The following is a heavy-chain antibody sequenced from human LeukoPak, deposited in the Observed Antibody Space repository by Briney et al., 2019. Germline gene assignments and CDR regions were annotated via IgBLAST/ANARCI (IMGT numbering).Heavy chain of an antibody. Sequence: ASVKVSCKTSGYTFSGYYMHWVRQAPGQGLEWMGWINPNTGSASGGANYARKFQGRVTMTRDTSMSTAYMELSRLRSDDTALYYCATERDSMVRGVKLFDYWGQGTLVTVPS. D-gene: IGHD3-10*01. CDR2: INPNTGSASGGA. V-gene: IGHV1-2*02. J-gene: IGHJ4*02. CDR1: GYTFSGYY. CDR3: ATERDSMVRGVKLFDY.